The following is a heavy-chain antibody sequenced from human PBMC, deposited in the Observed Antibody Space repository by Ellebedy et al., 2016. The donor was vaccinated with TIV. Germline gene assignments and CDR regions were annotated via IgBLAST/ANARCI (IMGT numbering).Heavy chain of an antibody. V-gene: IGHV1-18*01. D-gene: IGHD5-18*01. CDR2: ISASNGKT. CDR3: ARVASGIQLPGSFDY. CDR1: GYTFDTYA. Sequence: ASVKVSCKASGYTFDTYAFSWVRQAPGQGLEWMGWISASNGKTKYVQKFQDRITMTTDTSTSTAYMELRSLGSDDTAVYYCARVASGIQLPGSFDYWGQGTLVTVSS. J-gene: IGHJ4*02.